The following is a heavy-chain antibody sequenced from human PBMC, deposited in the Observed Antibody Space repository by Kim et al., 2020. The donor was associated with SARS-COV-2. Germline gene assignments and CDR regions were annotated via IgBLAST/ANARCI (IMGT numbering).Heavy chain of an antibody. CDR3: ARDLGTYQLLFSFDY. D-gene: IGHD2-2*01. CDR1: GFTFSSYA. J-gene: IGHJ4*01. CDR2: ISYDGSNK. Sequence: GGSLRLSCAASGFTFSSYAMHWVRQAPGKGLEWVAVISYDGSNKYYADSVKGRFTISRDNSKNTLYLQMNSLRAEDTAVYYCARDLGTYQLLFSFDYWG. V-gene: IGHV3-30-3*01.